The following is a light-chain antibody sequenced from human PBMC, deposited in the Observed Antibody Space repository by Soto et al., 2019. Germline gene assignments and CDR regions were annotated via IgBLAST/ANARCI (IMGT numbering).Light chain of an antibody. CDR1: SSNIGSNT. J-gene: IGLJ1*01. CDR3: AVCDDSLNGYV. Sequence: QSVLTQPPSASGTPGQRVTISCSGSSSNIGSNTVNWYQHLPRAAPKLLIQSNNQRPSGVPDRFSGSQSGTSASLAISGLQSEDEADYYCAVCDDSLNGYVFGTGTKVTV. CDR2: SNN. V-gene: IGLV1-44*01.